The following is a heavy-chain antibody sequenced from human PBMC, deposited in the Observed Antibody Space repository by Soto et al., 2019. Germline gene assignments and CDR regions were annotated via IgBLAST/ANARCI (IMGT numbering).Heavy chain of an antibody. CDR3: EKDQERELPRGIDF. D-gene: IGHD1-7*01. CDR2: MSGSSSTT. Sequence: EVRLLESGGGLVKPGGSLRLSCATSGLTFSNYAMSWVRQAPGGGLEWVSSMSGSSSTTYYADSVRGRFTISRDRSKNTLYLQMSSLRAEDTALYYCEKDQERELPRGIDFWGQGTLVTVSS. J-gene: IGHJ1*01. V-gene: IGHV3-23*01. CDR1: GLTFSNYA.